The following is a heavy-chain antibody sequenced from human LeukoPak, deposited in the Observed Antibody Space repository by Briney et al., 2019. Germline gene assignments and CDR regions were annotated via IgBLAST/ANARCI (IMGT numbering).Heavy chain of an antibody. Sequence: KSSETLSLTCTVSGGSSSSGTYSWGWVRQPPGKGLEWIGRIYTSGGTIYNPSLQSRVTMSVDTSKNQFSLRLSSVTAADTAVYYCARSSPNVYWGQGTLVTVSS. CDR1: GGSSSSGTYS. D-gene: IGHD6-13*01. J-gene: IGHJ4*02. CDR2: IYTSGGT. CDR3: ARSSPNVY. V-gene: IGHV4-39*07.